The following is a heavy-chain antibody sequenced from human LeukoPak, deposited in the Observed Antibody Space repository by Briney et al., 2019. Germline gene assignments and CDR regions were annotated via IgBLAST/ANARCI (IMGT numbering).Heavy chain of an antibody. CDR2: IDSDGIT. Sequence: GGSLRLSCAASGFTFRRHWMHWVRQAPGKGLVWVSRIDSDGITSYADSVKGRFTISRDNAKNSVYLQMNSLRAEDTAVYYCARVWSSGYTKDYWGQGTLVTVSS. CDR3: ARVWSSGYTKDY. D-gene: IGHD3-22*01. CDR1: GFTFRRHW. V-gene: IGHV3-74*01. J-gene: IGHJ4*02.